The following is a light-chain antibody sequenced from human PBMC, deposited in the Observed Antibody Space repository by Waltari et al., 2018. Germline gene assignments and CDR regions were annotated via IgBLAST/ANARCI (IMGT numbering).Light chain of an antibody. Sequence: SSELTQDPAVSVALGQTVRITCQGDSLRRYYASRYQQKPGQAPVLVIYGKNNRPSGIPDRFSGSSSGNTASLTITGAQAEDEADYYCNSRDSSGNHPWVFGGGTKLTVL. CDR1: SLRRYY. CDR2: GKN. J-gene: IGLJ3*02. CDR3: NSRDSSGNHPWV. V-gene: IGLV3-19*01.